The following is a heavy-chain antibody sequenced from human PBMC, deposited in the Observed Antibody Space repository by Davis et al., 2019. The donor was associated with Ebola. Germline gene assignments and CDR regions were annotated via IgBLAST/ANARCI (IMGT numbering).Heavy chain of an antibody. CDR2: IYSGGST. CDR1: GFTVSSNY. D-gene: IGHD3-16*01. J-gene: IGHJ6*02. Sequence: ESLKISCAASGFTVSSNYMSWVRQAPGKGLEWVSVIYSGGSTYYADSVKGRFTISRDNSKNTLYLQMNSLRAEDTAVYYCARFGDYGMDVWGQGTTVTVSS. V-gene: IGHV3-53*01. CDR3: ARFGDYGMDV.